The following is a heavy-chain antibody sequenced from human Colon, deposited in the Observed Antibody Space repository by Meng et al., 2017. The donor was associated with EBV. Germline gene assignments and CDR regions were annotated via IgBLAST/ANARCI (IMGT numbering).Heavy chain of an antibody. CDR2: ISKMGDGI. CDR1: GLHFNDYY. V-gene: IGHV3-11*01. CDR3: ARDLGGPRDY. Sequence: HVDLVVLGGGFAKPGGSLSPSFAASGLHFNDYYMTWIRQAPGKGLEWVAFISKMGDGISYAESVRGRFTISRDSATHSLYLQMNSLRAEDTAVYYCARDLGGPRDYWGQGTLVTVSS. J-gene: IGHJ4*02. D-gene: IGHD6-25*01.